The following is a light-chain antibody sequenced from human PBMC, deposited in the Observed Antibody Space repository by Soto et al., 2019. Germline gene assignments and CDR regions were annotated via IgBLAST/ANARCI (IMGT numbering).Light chain of an antibody. CDR2: EGF. CDR3: CSYAGRSTWDVV. Sequence: QSVLTQPASLSGSPGQSITISCTGTSSDVGGSGLVSWYQFHPGKAPKLLIFEGFKRPSGISNRFSGSTSGSTASLTISGLQAEDEADYYCCSYAGRSTWDVVFGGGTKLTVL. CDR1: SSDVGGSGL. V-gene: IGLV2-23*01. J-gene: IGLJ2*01.